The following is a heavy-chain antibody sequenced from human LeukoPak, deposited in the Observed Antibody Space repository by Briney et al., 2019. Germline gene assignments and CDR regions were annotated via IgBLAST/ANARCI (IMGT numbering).Heavy chain of an antibody. CDR1: GGSINSGTNS. D-gene: IGHD3-9*01. CDR2: IHFSGNT. CDR3: ARLPTGFPNWFDR. Sequence: PSETLSLTCTVSGGSINSGTNSWGWIRQPPVKGLEWIGTIHFSGNTYYNPSLNGRVTVSADTSKNQFSLKLSSVTAADTAVYYCARLPTGFPNWFDRWGQGTLVTVSS. V-gene: IGHV4-39*01. J-gene: IGHJ5*02.